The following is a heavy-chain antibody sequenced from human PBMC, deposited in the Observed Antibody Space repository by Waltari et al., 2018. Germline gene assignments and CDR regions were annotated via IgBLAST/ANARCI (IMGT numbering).Heavy chain of an antibody. Sequence: QVQLVESGGGVVQPGRSLRLSCAASGFTFSSYGMHWVRQAPGKGLEWVAVIWYDGSNKYYADSVKGRFTISRDNSKNTLYLQMNSLRAEDTAVYYCAKDQSNSSGWYGGDAFDIWGQGTTVTVSS. CDR3: AKDQSNSSGWYGGDAFDI. V-gene: IGHV3-33*06. D-gene: IGHD6-19*01. CDR1: GFTFSSYG. J-gene: IGHJ3*02. CDR2: IWYDGSNK.